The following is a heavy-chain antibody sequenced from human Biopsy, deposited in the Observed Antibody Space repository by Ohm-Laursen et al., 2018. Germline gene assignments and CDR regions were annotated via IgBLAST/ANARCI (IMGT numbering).Heavy chain of an antibody. V-gene: IGHV4-59*01. Sequence: PSETLSLTCTVSGGSITADFWTWIRQTPGERLEWIGYRFHSGSPMYNPSLKSRVTISVDTSKNQFSLKVISVTAADTAVYYCARLTGDPSYWGQGILVTVSS. CDR2: RFHSGSP. D-gene: IGHD7-27*01. CDR1: GGSITADF. CDR3: ARLTGDPSY. J-gene: IGHJ4*02.